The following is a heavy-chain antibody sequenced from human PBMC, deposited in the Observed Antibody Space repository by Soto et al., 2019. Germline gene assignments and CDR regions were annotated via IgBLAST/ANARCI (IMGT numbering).Heavy chain of an antibody. CDR2: IYSGGST. CDR3: ARGLYSGWHYFDY. CDR1: GFTVSSNY. J-gene: IGHJ4*02. D-gene: IGHD5-12*01. Sequence: EVQLVESGGGLVQPGGSLRLSCAASGFTVSSNYMSWVRQAPGKGLEWVSVIYSGGSTYYADSVKGRFTISRDNSKNTLYLQRNSLRAEDTAVYYGARGLYSGWHYFDYWGQGTLVTVSS. V-gene: IGHV3-66*01.